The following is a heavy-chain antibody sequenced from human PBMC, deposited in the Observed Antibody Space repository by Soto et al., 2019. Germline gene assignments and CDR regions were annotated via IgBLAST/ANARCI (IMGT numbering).Heavy chain of an antibody. CDR2: ISQSGNT. CDR1: SGSLSGYY. J-gene: IGHJ4*02. V-gene: IGHV4-34*01. Sequence: SETLSLTCSIYSGSLSGYYWSWIRQPPGKGLEWIGEISQSGNTNYSPSLKSRVSISIDTPKKQFSLNLASVSAADTAVYYCARAPKVSGSSQTRPDFWGQGTLVTVSS. D-gene: IGHD6-6*01. CDR3: ARAPKVSGSSQTRPDF.